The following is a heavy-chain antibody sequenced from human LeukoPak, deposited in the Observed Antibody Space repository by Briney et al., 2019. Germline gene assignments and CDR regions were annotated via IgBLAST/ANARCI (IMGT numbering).Heavy chain of an antibody. CDR1: GFIFSNYS. V-gene: IGHV3-23*01. Sequence: WGSLRLSCAASGFIFSNYSLMWVRQAAGKGLEWVSSIIGRGDETFYADSVKGRFSLSRDNSKNMLYLQMYSLGAEDTAIYYCAKGAAAGLVDWFDPWGQGTLVTVSS. CDR3: AKGAAAGLVDWFDP. CDR2: IIGRGDET. J-gene: IGHJ5*02. D-gene: IGHD6-13*01.